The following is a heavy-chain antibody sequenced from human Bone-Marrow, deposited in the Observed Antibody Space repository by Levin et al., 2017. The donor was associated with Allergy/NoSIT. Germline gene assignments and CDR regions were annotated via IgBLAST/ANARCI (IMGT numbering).Heavy chain of an antibody. D-gene: IGHD4-17*01. CDR1: GGTFSSYA. CDR3: ASGSAVTTLEAVY. J-gene: IGHJ4*02. V-gene: IGHV1-69*04. Sequence: KISCKASGGTFSSYAITWVRQAPGQGLEWMGRIIPMLRKTDYAQKFQGRVTVSADRSTSTAYMELRSLRSEDTAVYYCASGSAVTTLEAVYWGQGTLVTVSS. CDR2: IIPMLRKT.